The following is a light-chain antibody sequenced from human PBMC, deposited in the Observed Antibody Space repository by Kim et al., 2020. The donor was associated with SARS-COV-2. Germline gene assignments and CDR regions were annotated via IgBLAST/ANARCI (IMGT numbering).Light chain of an antibody. J-gene: IGLJ2*01. Sequence: QRVTISGTGNSSTIGAEYDVHCYHHIPGTAPNLLIYGNNNRPSGVPDRFSGSKSGTSASLAITGLQAEDEADYYCQSYDSSLRGVIFGGGTQLTVL. CDR2: GNN. CDR3: QSYDSSLRGVI. CDR1: SSTIGAEYD. V-gene: IGLV1-40*01.